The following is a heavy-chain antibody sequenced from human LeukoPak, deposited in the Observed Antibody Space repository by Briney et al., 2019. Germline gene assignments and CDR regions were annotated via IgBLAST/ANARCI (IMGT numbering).Heavy chain of an antibody. CDR2: IYTGGST. J-gene: IGHJ6*04. CDR1: GFTVSSSF. Sequence: GGSLRLSCAASGFTVSSSFMSWVRQAPGKGLECVSVIYTGGSTYYADSVKGRFTISRDDSKNMVYLQMNSLRAEDTAVYFCSRDPAMTSGYGMDVWGKGTRSPSPQ. D-gene: IGHD4-11*01. V-gene: IGHV3-66*01. CDR3: SRDPAMTSGYGMDV.